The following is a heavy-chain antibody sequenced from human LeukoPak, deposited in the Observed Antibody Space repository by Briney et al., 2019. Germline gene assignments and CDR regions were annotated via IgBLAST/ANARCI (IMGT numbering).Heavy chain of an antibody. CDR2: INPDGSTT. CDR3: VRVLSGSWDWFDP. CDR1: GSTFSRYW. Sequence: GESLRLSRAASGSTFSRYWIHWVRQAPGKGLEWVSRINPDGSTTTYADSVKGRFTISRDNAKNTVYLQMNSLRAEDTALYHCVRVLSGSWDWFDPWGQGTLVTVSS. J-gene: IGHJ5*02. V-gene: IGHV3-74*01. D-gene: IGHD3-22*01.